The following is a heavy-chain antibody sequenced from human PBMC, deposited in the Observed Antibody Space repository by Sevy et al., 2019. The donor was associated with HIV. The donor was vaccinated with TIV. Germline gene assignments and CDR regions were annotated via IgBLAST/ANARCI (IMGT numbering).Heavy chain of an antibody. CDR2: ISGSGFST. J-gene: IGHJ3*02. Sequence: GGSLRLSCAATGFTFSRSGMHWVRQAPGKGLEWVSAISGSGFSTYYADSVKGRFTFSRDNSKNTLYLQMNSLRAEDTAVYYCAKDRFDGSGYYPEGAFDIWGQGTMVTVSS. CDR3: AKDRFDGSGYYPEGAFDI. CDR1: GFTFSRSG. D-gene: IGHD3-22*01. V-gene: IGHV3-23*01.